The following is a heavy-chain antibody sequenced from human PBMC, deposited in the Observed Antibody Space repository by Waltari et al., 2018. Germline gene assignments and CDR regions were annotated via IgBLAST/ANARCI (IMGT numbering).Heavy chain of an antibody. V-gene: IGHV1-3*01. CDR2: INAAHGTT. CDR1: GYPFPIFG. CDR3: ARDSDYYDSSGYGNWFDP. Sequence: QVQLVQSGAEVKKPGASVKVSCQPSGYPFPIFGLHWIRPAPGQGLEWMGWINAAHGTTKYSQKFQGRLTITRDTSASTIYMELSSLRSEDTAMYYCARDSDYYDSSGYGNWFDPWGQGTLVTVSS. D-gene: IGHD3-22*01. J-gene: IGHJ5*02.